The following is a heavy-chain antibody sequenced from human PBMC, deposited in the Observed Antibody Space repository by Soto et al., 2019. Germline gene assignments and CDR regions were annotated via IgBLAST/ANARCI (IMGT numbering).Heavy chain of an antibody. CDR3: ARHGPRVYYDNSDSYYYGMDV. CDR2: IYLGDSET. V-gene: IGHV5-51*01. J-gene: IGHJ6*02. Sequence: GESLKISCKGSGYSFTIYWIGWVRQMPGKGLEWMGIIYLGDSETRYSPSFQGQVTIAADKSISTAYLQWSSLKASDTAMYYCARHGPRVYYDNSDSYYYGMDVWGQGTTVTVSS. CDR1: GYSFTIYW. D-gene: IGHD3-22*01.